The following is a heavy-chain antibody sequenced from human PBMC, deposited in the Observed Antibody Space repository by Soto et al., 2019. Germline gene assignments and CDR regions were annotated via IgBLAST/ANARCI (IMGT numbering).Heavy chain of an antibody. CDR2: IKQDETEK. J-gene: IGHJ6*02. CDR3: ARGRTENYYGMAV. CDR1: GFTFSSYW. V-gene: IGHV3-7*05. Sequence: EVQLVESGGGLVQPGGSLRLSCADSGFTFSSYWMSWVRQAPGKGLEWVANIKQDETEKYYVDSVKGRFAISRDNGKNPRNLQMTGLRAEDTAIYNCARGRTENYYGMAVGGQGTTVTVSS.